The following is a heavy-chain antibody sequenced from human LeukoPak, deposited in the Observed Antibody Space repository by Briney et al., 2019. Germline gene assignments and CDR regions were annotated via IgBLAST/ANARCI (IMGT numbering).Heavy chain of an antibody. CDR1: GFTFSSYG. Sequence: GGSLRLSCAASGFTFSSYGMHWVRQAPGKGLEWVAVISYDGSNKYYADSVKGRFTISRDNSKNTLYLQMNSLRAEDTAVYYCGKKSAEWFDPWGQGTLVTVSS. CDR3: GKKSAEWFDP. J-gene: IGHJ5*02. CDR2: ISYDGSNK. D-gene: IGHD1-14*01. V-gene: IGHV3-30*18.